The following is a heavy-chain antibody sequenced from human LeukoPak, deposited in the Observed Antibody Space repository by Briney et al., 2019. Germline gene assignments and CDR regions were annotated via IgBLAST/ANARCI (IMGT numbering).Heavy chain of an antibody. J-gene: IGHJ4*02. CDR3: VKDHTGEQDK. V-gene: IGHV3-23*01. Sequence: PGGSLRLSCAASGFIFSTYAMTWVRQAPGKGLEWVSSVGTTAGDTYYADSVKGRFTISRDNARNTLYLQMNSLRVEDTAMYYCVKDHTGEQDKWGQGTLVTVSS. D-gene: IGHD1-1*01. CDR2: VGTTAGDT. CDR1: GFIFSTYA.